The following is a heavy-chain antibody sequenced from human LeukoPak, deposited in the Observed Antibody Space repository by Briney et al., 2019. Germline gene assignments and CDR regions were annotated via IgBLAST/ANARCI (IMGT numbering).Heavy chain of an antibody. J-gene: IGHJ4*02. D-gene: IGHD4-11*01. CDR2: IWYDGSNK. CDR3: ARVADYSNSAHADY. CDR1: GFSFHYYA. V-gene: IGHV3-33*08. Sequence: GGSLRLSCAASGFSFHYYAMHWVRQAPGKGLEWVAVIWYDGSNKNYADSVKGRFTISRDNSKNTLYLQMNSLRAEDTAVYYCARVADYSNSAHADYWGQGTLVTVSS.